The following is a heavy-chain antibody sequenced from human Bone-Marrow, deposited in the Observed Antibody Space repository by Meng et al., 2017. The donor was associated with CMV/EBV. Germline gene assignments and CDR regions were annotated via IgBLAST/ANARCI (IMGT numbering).Heavy chain of an antibody. D-gene: IGHD6-19*01. CDR1: GYTFTSYG. V-gene: IGHV1-18*01. CDR2: ISAYNGNT. J-gene: IGHJ6*02. Sequence: ASVKVSCKASGYTFTSYGISWVRQAPGQGLEWMGWISAYNGNTNYAQKLQGRVTMTTDTSTSTAYMELRSLRSDDTAVYYCARDSPRSGWYNYYYGMDVWGQGTTVTVSS. CDR3: ARDSPRSGWYNYYYGMDV.